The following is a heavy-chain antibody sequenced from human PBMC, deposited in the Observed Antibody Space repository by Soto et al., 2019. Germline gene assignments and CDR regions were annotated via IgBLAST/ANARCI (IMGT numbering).Heavy chain of an antibody. Sequence: PGESLKISCKGSGYSFTTYWIGWVRQMPGKGLEWMGIIYPGDSDTRYSPSFQGQVTISADKSISTAYLQWSSLQASDTAMYYCARPNGPRHYYYGMDVWGQGTTVTVYS. V-gene: IGHV5-51*01. CDR2: IYPGDSDT. CDR1: GYSFTTYW. J-gene: IGHJ6*02. D-gene: IGHD1-1*01. CDR3: ARPNGPRHYYYGMDV.